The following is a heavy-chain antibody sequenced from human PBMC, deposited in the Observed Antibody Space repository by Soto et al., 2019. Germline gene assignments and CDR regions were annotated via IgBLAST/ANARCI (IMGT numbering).Heavy chain of an antibody. J-gene: IGHJ4*02. D-gene: IGHD3-16*01. CDR1: GYTFRTYA. Sequence: ASVKVSCKASGYTFRTYAMHWVRQAPGQRLEWMGWINAANGKTRYSEKFQGRVTFTRDTSASTAYMELSSLRSEDTAVYYCARVRGSFQVLDYWGQGTLVTVSS. V-gene: IGHV1-3*01. CDR2: INAANGKT. CDR3: ARVRGSFQVLDY.